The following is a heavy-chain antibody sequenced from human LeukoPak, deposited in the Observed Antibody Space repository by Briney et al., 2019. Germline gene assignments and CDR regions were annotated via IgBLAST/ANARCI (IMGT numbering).Heavy chain of an antibody. D-gene: IGHD6-19*01. V-gene: IGHV1-69*04. CDR2: IIPILGIA. Sequence: SVKVSCKASGGTFSSYAISWVRQAPGQGLEWMGRIIPILGIANYAQKFQGRVTITADKSTSTAYMELSSLRPEDTAVYYCARDGYSSGEDYWGQGTLVTVSS. CDR3: ARDGYSSGEDY. J-gene: IGHJ4*02. CDR1: GGTFSSYA.